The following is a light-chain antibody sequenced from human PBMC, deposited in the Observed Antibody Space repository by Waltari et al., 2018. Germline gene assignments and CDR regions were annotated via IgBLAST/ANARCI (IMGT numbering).Light chain of an antibody. V-gene: IGLV3-9*01. CDR2: RDT. Sequence: SYELTQPLSVSVALGQPASITGGGNNIESPDGHWYQQKPGQAPVLVLFRDTNRASGIPERFSGSNSGNTATLTITRAQAGDEADYYCQVWDSRSSWVFGGGTKLTVL. CDR1: NIESPD. CDR3: QVWDSRSSWV. J-gene: IGLJ3*02.